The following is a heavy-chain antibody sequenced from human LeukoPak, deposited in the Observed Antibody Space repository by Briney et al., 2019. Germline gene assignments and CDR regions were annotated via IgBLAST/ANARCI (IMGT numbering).Heavy chain of an antibody. CDR3: ATGGGRCLFWAFDI. CDR2: FDPEDGET. D-gene: IGHD6-19*01. CDR1: GYTLTELS. Sequence: ASVKVSCKVSGYTLTELSMHWVRQAPGKGLEWMGGFDPEDGETIYAQKFQGRVTMTEDTSTDTAYMELSSLRSEDTAVYYFATGGGRCLFWAFDIWGQGTMVTVSS. V-gene: IGHV1-24*01. J-gene: IGHJ3*02.